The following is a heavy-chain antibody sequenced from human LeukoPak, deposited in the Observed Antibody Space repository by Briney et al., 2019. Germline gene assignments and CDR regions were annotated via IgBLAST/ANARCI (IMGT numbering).Heavy chain of an antibody. J-gene: IGHJ4*02. CDR3: AKDPYYDFWSGYPSYFDY. CDR1: GFTFSSYA. Sequence: PGGSLRLSCAASGFTFSSYAMSWVRQAPGKGLEWVSAISGSGGSTYYADSVKGRFTISRDNSKNTLYLQMNSLRAEDTAVYYCAKDPYYDFWSGYPSYFDYWGQGTLVTVSS. V-gene: IGHV3-23*01. D-gene: IGHD3-3*01. CDR2: ISGSGGST.